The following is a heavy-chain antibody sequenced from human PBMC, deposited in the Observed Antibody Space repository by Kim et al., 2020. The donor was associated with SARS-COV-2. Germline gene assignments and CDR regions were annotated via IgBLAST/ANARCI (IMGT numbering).Heavy chain of an antibody. CDR3: AKVISSSWFFDY. V-gene: IGHV3-23*01. Sequence: YADSLKGRCTVSSNKSKNTLYLQRDSLRTEDTAVYFCAKVISSSWFFDYWGRGTLVTVSS. D-gene: IGHD6-6*01. J-gene: IGHJ4*02.